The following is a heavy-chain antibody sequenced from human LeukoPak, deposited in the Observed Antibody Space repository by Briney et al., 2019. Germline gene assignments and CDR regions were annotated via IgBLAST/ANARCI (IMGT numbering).Heavy chain of an antibody. CDR1: GFTFSSYW. CDR3: ARERHYYDSSGYYYYDY. V-gene: IGHV3-53*01. CDR2: IYSGGST. Sequence: GSLRLSCAASGFTFSSYWMSWVRQAPGKGLEWVSVIYSGGSTYYADSVKGRFTISRDNSKNTLYLQMNSLRAEDTAVYYCARERHYYDSSGYYYYDYWGQGTLVTVSS. D-gene: IGHD3-22*01. J-gene: IGHJ4*02.